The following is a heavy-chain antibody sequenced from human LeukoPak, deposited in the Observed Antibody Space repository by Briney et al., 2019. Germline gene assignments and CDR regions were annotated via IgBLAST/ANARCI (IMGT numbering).Heavy chain of an antibody. V-gene: IGHV1-2*02. Sequence: ASVTVSCTASGYTFTGYHMHWVRQAPGQGLEWMGWINPNSGGTNYAQKFQGRVTMTRDTSISTAYMELSRLKSDDTAVYYCARDSYYGSDSYMYFDYWGQGTLVTVSS. CDR1: GYTFTGYH. J-gene: IGHJ4*02. CDR2: INPNSGGT. CDR3: ARDSYYGSDSYMYFDY. D-gene: IGHD3-10*01.